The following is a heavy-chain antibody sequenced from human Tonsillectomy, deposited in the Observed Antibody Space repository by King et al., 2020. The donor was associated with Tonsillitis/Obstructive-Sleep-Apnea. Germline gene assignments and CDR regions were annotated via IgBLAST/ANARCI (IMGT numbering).Heavy chain of an antibody. CDR3: ARCGRSRTSCYTWCRGYFRFDP. Sequence: VQLPQWGAGLLKPSENLSLTCAVYGGSFSGYYWSWIRQPPGKGLEWIGEINHSGSTNYNPSLKSRVTISVDTSKNQFSLKLSSVTAADTAVYYCARCGRSRTSCYTWCRGYFRFDPWGQGTLVTVSS. D-gene: IGHD2-2*02. J-gene: IGHJ5*02. V-gene: IGHV4-34*01. CDR2: INHSGST. CDR1: GGSFSGYY.